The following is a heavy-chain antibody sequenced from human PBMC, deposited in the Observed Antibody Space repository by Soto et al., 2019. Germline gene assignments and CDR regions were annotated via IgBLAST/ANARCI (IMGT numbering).Heavy chain of an antibody. CDR3: ASSGTPYYYYGMDV. CDR1: GFTFSSYA. V-gene: IGHV3-30-3*01. CDR2: ISYDGSNK. D-gene: IGHD1-1*01. J-gene: IGHJ6*02. Sequence: GGSLRLSCAASGFTFSSYAMHWVRQAPGKGLEWVAVISYDGSNKYYADSVKGRFTISRDNSKNTLYLQMNSLRAEDTAVYYCASSGTPYYYYGMDVWGQGTTVTVSS.